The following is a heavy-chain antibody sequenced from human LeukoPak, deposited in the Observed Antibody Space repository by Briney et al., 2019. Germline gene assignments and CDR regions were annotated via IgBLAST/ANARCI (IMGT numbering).Heavy chain of an antibody. Sequence: GGSLRLSCAASGFTFSSYEMNWVRQAPGKGLEWVSYIAIGGGANRFYSESVNGRFTISSHNAKTTLYLHINSLRAEDTGVYYCARIGTTTRGPAGLDVWGQGPTVTVSS. D-gene: IGHD2/OR15-2a*01. J-gene: IGHJ6*02. CDR1: GFTFSSYE. CDR3: ARIGTTTRGPAGLDV. V-gene: IGHV3-48*03. CDR2: IAIGGGANR.